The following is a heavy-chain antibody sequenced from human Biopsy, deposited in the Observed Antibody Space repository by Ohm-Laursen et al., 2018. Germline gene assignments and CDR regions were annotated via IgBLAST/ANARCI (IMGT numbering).Heavy chain of an antibody. CDR3: TAGIPRLSRSSDY. CDR2: VKSNANGGTT. J-gene: IGHJ4*03. V-gene: IGHV3-15*05. Sequence: GSLRLSCAASGFTFSAAWMYWVRQAPGKGLECVALVKSNANGGTTEYPAPVEGRFSISRDDSRNTVYLHMSSLNTDDTAMYFCTAGIPRLSRSSDYWGQGIAVTVSP. D-gene: IGHD6-19*01. CDR1: GFTFSAAW.